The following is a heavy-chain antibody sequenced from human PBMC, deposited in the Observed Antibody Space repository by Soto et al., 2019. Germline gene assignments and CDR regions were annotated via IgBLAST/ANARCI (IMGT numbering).Heavy chain of an antibody. CDR3: AREGGSSNNY. J-gene: IGHJ4*02. CDR2: IIPILGIA. Sequence: QVQLVQSGAEVKKPGSSVKVSCKASGGTFSSYTISWVRQAPGQGLEWMGRIIPILGIANYAQKFQGRVTITADKSTSTAYMELRSLRSADTAVYYCAREGGSSNNYWGQGTLVTVSS. CDR1: GGTFSSYT. D-gene: IGHD2-2*01. V-gene: IGHV1-69*08.